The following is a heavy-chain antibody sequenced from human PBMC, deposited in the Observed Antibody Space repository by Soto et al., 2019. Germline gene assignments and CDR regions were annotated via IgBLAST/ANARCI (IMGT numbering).Heavy chain of an antibody. Sequence: GESLKISCKGSGSSFTSYWISWVRQMPGKGLEWMGRIDPSDSYTNYSPSFQGHVTISADKSISTAYLQWSSLKASDTAMYYCARLNDIAAAGDYYYGMDVWGQGTTVTVSS. J-gene: IGHJ6*02. D-gene: IGHD6-13*01. CDR3: ARLNDIAAAGDYYYGMDV. CDR2: IDPSDSYT. CDR1: GSSFTSYW. V-gene: IGHV5-10-1*01.